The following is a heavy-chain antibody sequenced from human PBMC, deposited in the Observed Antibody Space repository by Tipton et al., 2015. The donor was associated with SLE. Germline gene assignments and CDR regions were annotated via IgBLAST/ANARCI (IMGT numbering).Heavy chain of an antibody. Sequence: SLRLSCTGSGFVFSSYWMTWVRHVPGKGLEWVANIKQDGSEKNFVDSVKGRFTISRDDSQNTVHLQMNSLRAEDTAVYFCARGGTDNNDFWSGATSHMDVWGKGTTVTVSS. CDR2: IKQDGSEK. J-gene: IGHJ6*03. CDR3: ARGGTDNNDFWSGATSHMDV. CDR1: GFVFSSYW. V-gene: IGHV3-7*01. D-gene: IGHD3-3*01.